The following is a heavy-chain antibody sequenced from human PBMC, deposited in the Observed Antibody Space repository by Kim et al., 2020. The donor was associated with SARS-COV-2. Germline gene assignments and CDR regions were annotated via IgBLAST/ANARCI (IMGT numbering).Heavy chain of an antibody. Sequence: SQTLSLTCAISGDSVSSNSAAWNWIRQSPSRGLEWLGRTYYRSKWYNDYAVSVKSRITINPDTSKNQFSLQLNSVTPEDTAVYYCARDRVAVAGITAWYYYSGMDVWGPGTTVSVSS. V-gene: IGHV6-1*01. CDR3: ARDRVAVAGITAWYYYSGMDV. J-gene: IGHJ6*02. CDR1: GDSVSSNSAA. CDR2: TYYRSKWYN. D-gene: IGHD6-19*01.